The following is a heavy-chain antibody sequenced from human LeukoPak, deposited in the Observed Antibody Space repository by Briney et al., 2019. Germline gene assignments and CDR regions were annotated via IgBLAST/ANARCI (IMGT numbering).Heavy chain of an antibody. CDR3: ARDTGTVVDY. Sequence: PSETLSLTCTVSGGSISSGGYYWSWIRQPPGKGLEWTGYIYYSGSTNYNPSLKSRVTTSVDTSKNQFSLKLSSVTAADTAVYYCARDTGTVVDYWGQGTLVTVSS. CDR1: GGSISSGGYY. V-gene: IGHV4-61*08. J-gene: IGHJ4*02. D-gene: IGHD4-23*01. CDR2: IYYSGST.